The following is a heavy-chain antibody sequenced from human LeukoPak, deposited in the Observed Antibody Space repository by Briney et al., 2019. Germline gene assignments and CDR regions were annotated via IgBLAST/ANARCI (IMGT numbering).Heavy chain of an antibody. V-gene: IGHV1-69*13. CDR3: ASLITVTTLGGMDV. J-gene: IGHJ6*02. Sequence: SVKVSCKASGGTFSSYAISWVRQAPGQGLEWMGGIIPIFGTANYAQKFQGRVTITADESTSTAYMELSSLRSEDTAVYYCASLITVTTLGGMDVWGQGTTVTVSS. CDR1: GGTFSSYA. CDR2: IIPIFGTA. D-gene: IGHD4-17*01.